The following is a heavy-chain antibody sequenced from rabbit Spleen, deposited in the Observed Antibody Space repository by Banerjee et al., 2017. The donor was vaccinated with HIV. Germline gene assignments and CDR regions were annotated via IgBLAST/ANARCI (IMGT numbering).Heavy chain of an antibody. V-gene: IGHV1S40*01. D-gene: IGHD6-1*01. J-gene: IGHJ3*01. CDR1: GVSFSSNNY. CDR2: IDTGSSGDT. CDR3: ARRQNTAGYGYAL. Sequence: QSLEESGGDLVKPGASLTLTCTASGVSFSSNNYMCWVRQAPGKGLEWIACIDTGSSGDTYYASWAKGRFTISKTSSTTVTLQMTSLTAADTATYFCARRQNTAGYGYALWGQGTLVTVS.